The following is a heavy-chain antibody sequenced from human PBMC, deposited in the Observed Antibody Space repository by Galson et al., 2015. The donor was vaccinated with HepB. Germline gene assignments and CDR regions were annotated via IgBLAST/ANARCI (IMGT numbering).Heavy chain of an antibody. CDR2: ISGSGSSI. D-gene: IGHD3/OR15-3a*01. CDR1: GFTFSSYA. Sequence: SLRLSCAASGFTFSSYAMSWVRQAPGKGLEWVSSISGSGSSIYYGGSVKGRFTISRDNAKNTLYLQMNSLGAEDTAVYYCAKTLDWCSLRFYFDYWGQGTLDTVSS. CDR3: AKTLDWCSLRFYFDY. J-gene: IGHJ4*02. V-gene: IGHV3-23*01.